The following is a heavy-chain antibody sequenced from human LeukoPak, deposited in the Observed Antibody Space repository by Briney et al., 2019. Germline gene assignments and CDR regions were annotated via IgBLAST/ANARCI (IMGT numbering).Heavy chain of an antibody. CDR3: AREGQWLVRGNWFDP. Sequence: ASVKVSCKASGYSFTTYAMHWVRQAPGQRREWMGWINAGNGNTKYSQKFQGRVTITRDTSASTAYMELSSLRSEETAVYYCAREGQWLVRGNWFDPWGQGTLVTVSS. J-gene: IGHJ5*02. D-gene: IGHD6-19*01. V-gene: IGHV1-3*01. CDR1: GYSFTTYA. CDR2: INAGNGNT.